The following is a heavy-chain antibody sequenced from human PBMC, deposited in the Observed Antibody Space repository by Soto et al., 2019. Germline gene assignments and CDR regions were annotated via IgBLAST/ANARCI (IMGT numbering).Heavy chain of an antibody. V-gene: IGHV4-31*03. CDR3: ARDRQLRYYDSSGYFDSPYYYGMDV. CDR2: IYYSGST. Sequence: SETLSLTCTVSGGSISSGGYYWSWIRQHPGKGLEWIGYIYYSGSTYYNPSLKSRVTISVDTSKSQFSLKLSSVTAADTAVYYCARDRQLRYYDSSGYFDSPYYYGMDVWGQGTTVTVSS. J-gene: IGHJ6*02. CDR1: GGSISSGGYY. D-gene: IGHD3-22*01.